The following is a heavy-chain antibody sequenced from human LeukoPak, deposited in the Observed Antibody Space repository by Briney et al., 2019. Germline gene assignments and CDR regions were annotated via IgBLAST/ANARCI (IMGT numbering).Heavy chain of an antibody. CDR2: IYYTGTT. Sequence: SETLSLTCSVSGGSITDTNYYWAWIRQPPGKGLEWIANIYYTGTTYYNPSLKSRVTISVDTSNNQFSLKLSSVTAADTAVYYCARSIRCSSTSCYTVFDYWGQGTLVTVSS. J-gene: IGHJ4*02. CDR1: GGSITDTNYY. V-gene: IGHV4-39*01. D-gene: IGHD2-2*02. CDR3: ARSIRCSSTSCYTVFDY.